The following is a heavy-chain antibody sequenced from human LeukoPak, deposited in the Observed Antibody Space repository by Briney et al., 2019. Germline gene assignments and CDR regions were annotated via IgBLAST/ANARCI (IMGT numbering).Heavy chain of an antibody. CDR3: AKDGEDIVLMVYGGAFDI. D-gene: IGHD2-8*01. J-gene: IGHJ3*02. CDR2: ISGSGGST. CDR1: GFTFSSYA. Sequence: GGSLRLSCAGSGFTFSSYAMSWVRQAPGKGLERVSAISGSGGSTYYADSVKGRFTISRDNSKNTLYLQMNSLRAEDTAVYYCAKDGEDIVLMVYGGAFDIWGQGTMVTVSS. V-gene: IGHV3-23*01.